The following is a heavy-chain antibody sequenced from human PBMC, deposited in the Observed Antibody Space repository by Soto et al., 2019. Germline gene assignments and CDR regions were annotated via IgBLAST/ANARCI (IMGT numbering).Heavy chain of an antibody. D-gene: IGHD6-25*01. CDR1: GYTFIGYY. Sequence: QVQLLQSGTEVKEPGASVKVSCKASGYTFIGYYMHWGRQPPGQGLEWMGGINPKSGVTNYAQKFQGCVTMTRDTSIRTVYMELSRLTSDDKAVYYCARDQAGTAAAGYYYYGLDVWGQGTTVTVSS. CDR3: ARDQAGTAAAGYYYYGLDV. CDR2: INPKSGVT. V-gene: IGHV1-2*04. J-gene: IGHJ6*02.